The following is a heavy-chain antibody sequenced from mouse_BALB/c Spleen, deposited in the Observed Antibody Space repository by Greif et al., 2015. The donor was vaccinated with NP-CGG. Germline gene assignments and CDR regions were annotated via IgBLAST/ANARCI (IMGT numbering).Heavy chain of an antibody. D-gene: IGHD1-1*01. Sequence: VQLQQSGAELVKPGASVKLSCTASGFNIKDTYMHWVKQRPEQGLEWIGRIDPANGNTKYDPKFQGKATITADTSSNTANLQLSSLSSEDAAVYYCARGYGSVFADWGQGTLVTVSA. CDR3: ARGYGSVFAD. CDR1: GFNIKDTY. J-gene: IGHJ3*01. V-gene: IGHV14-3*02. CDR2: IDPANGNT.